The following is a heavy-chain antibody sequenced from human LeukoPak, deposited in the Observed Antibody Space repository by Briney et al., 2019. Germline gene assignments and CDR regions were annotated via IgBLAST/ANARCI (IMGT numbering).Heavy chain of an antibody. CDR3: ASGKYYYDDSASVNRASRTAFHI. J-gene: IGHJ3*02. CDR2: VYRSGQC. Sequence: WETLSVTCSVSGDSTASYFWGWIRQSPGRAAEWLAYVYRSGQCDYNPSLRGRVTVSLDRSKTQVSLRLRSLTAADTAVYYCASGKYYYDDSASVNRASRTAFHIWAQGTTVLVSS. D-gene: IGHD3-22*01. V-gene: IGHV4-4*08. CDR1: GDSTASYF.